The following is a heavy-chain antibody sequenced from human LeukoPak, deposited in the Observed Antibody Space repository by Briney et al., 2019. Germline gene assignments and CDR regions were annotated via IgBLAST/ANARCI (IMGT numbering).Heavy chain of an antibody. CDR3: ASSDGRGVLFDP. CDR2: VFYSGTS. V-gene: IGHV4-59*01. Sequence: SETLSLTCTVSGGSINNYYWSWIRQPPGKGLEWIAYVFYSGTSNYNPSLKSRVTISVDTSKNQFSLKLSSVTAADTAVYYCASSDGRGVLFDPWGQGTLVTVSS. J-gene: IGHJ5*02. CDR1: GGSINNYY. D-gene: IGHD3-10*01.